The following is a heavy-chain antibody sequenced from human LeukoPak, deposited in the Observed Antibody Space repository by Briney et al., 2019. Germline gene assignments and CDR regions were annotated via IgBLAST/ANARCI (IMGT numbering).Heavy chain of an antibody. V-gene: IGHV1-46*01. Sequence: ASVKVSCKASGYTFTRYYIHWVRQAPGQGLEWMGIINPSGGSTSYAQKFQGRVTMTRDTSISTAYMELSRLRSDDTAVYYCARDNGYSYGSEYGMDVWGQGTTVTVSS. CDR2: INPSGGST. CDR1: GYTFTRYY. D-gene: IGHD5-18*01. CDR3: ARDNGYSYGSEYGMDV. J-gene: IGHJ6*02.